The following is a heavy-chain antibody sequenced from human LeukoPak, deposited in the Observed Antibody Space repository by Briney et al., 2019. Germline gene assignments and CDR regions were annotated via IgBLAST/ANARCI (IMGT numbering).Heavy chain of an antibody. CDR3: ARANYDFWSGYSTGYFGY. Sequence: SETLSLTCTASGGSISSYYWSWIRQPAGKGLEWIGRIYTSGSTNYNPSLKSRVTMSVDTSKNQFSLKLSSVTAADTAVYYCARANYDFWSGYSTGYFGYWGQGTLVTVSS. V-gene: IGHV4-4*07. D-gene: IGHD3-3*01. CDR2: IYTSGST. J-gene: IGHJ4*02. CDR1: GGSISSYY.